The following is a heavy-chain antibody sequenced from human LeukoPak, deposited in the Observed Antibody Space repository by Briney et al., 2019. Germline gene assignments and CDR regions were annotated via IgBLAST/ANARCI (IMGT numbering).Heavy chain of an antibody. V-gene: IGHV1-69-2*01. CDR3: ATVGPIVGAHYYYYYYMDV. J-gene: IGHJ6*03. Sequence: ASVKVSCKVSGYTYTDYYMQWVQQAPGKGLEWMGLVDPEDGETIYAEKFQGRVTLTADTSTDTAYMELSSLRSEDTAVYYCATVGPIVGAHYYYYYYMDVWGKGTTVTVSS. CDR1: GYTYTDYY. D-gene: IGHD1-26*01. CDR2: VDPEDGET.